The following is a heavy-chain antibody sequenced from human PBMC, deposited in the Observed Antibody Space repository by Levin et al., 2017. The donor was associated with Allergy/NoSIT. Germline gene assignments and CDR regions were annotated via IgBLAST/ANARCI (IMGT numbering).Heavy chain of an antibody. Sequence: EASVKVSCAASGFTFSSYSMNWVRQAPGKGLEWVSSISSSSSYIYYADSVKGRFTISRDNAKNSLYLQMNSLRAEDTAVYYCARGDNYYDSSGYYYVDYWGQGTLVTVSS. CDR2: ISSSSSYI. J-gene: IGHJ4*02. CDR1: GFTFSSYS. D-gene: IGHD3-22*01. V-gene: IGHV3-21*01. CDR3: ARGDNYYDSSGYYYVDY.